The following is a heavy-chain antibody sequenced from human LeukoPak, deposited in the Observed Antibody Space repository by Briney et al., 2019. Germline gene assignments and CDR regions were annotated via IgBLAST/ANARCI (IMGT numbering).Heavy chain of an antibody. CDR2: ISSSSSTI. CDR3: ARVGGENWFDP. J-gene: IGHJ5*02. V-gene: IGHV3-48*01. D-gene: IGHD3-16*01. CDR1: GVTFSSYS. Sequence: PGGSLRLSCAASGVTFSSYSMNWVRQAPGKGLEWVSYISSSSSTIYYADSVKGRFTISRDNAKNSLYLQMNSLRAEDTAVYYCARVGGENWFDPWGQGTLVTVSS.